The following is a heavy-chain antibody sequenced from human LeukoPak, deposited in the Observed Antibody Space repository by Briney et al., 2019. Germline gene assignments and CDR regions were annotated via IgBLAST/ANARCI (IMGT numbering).Heavy chain of an antibody. J-gene: IGHJ4*02. CDR2: INSDGSST. Sequence: GGSLRLSCAASGSTFSSYWMHWVRQAPGKGLVWVSRINSDGSSTSYADSVKGRFTISRDNAKNTLYLQMNSLRAEDTAVYYCAREVSYDFWNGYFDYWGQGTLVTVSS. CDR1: GSTFSSYW. V-gene: IGHV3-74*01. CDR3: AREVSYDFWNGYFDY. D-gene: IGHD3-3*01.